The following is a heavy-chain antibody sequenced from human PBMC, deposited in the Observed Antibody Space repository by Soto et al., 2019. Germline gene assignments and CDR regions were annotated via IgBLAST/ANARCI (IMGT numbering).Heavy chain of an antibody. J-gene: IGHJ4*02. Sequence: GSSVKVSCKASGYTFTNYYRHWVRQAPGQGLEWMGVINPSGGSSTYTPMFQGRVTMTSDTSASTVYLELSSLSSEDTAVYYCARGYFDSGSYIYYWGQGTLVTVSS. D-gene: IGHD3-10*01. CDR2: INPSGGSS. CDR1: GYTFTNYY. CDR3: ARGYFDSGSYIYY. V-gene: IGHV1-46*01.